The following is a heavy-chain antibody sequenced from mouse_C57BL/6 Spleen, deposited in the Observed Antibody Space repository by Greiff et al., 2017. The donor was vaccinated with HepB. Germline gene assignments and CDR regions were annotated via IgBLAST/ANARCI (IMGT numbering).Heavy chain of an antibody. D-gene: IGHD1-1*01. CDR3: ARSGYYGSSYWFAY. V-gene: IGHV1-76*01. J-gene: IGHJ3*01. CDR1: GYTFTDYY. Sequence: VQLQQSGAELVRPGASVKLSCKASGYTFTDYYINWVKQRPGQGLEWIARIYPGSGNTYYNEKFKGKATLTAEKSSSTAYMQLSSLTSEDSAVYFCARSGYYGSSYWFAYWGQRTLVTVSA. CDR2: IYPGSGNT.